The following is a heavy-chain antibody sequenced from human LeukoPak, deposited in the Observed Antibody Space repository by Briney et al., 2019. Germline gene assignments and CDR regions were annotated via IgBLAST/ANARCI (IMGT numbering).Heavy chain of an antibody. CDR1: GYTFNGYY. V-gene: IGHV1-2*02. Sequence: ASVKLFCNASGYTFNGYYMHWVPQAPGQGFEGMGWINPNRCGTKYTEKFGGRVTMTRDTSISTAYMELSRLRSDDTAVYYCARDARYRSSTSCYSFYYYMDVWGKGTTVTISS. J-gene: IGHJ6*03. CDR3: ARDARYRSSTSCYSFYYYMDV. CDR2: INPNRCGT. D-gene: IGHD2-2*02.